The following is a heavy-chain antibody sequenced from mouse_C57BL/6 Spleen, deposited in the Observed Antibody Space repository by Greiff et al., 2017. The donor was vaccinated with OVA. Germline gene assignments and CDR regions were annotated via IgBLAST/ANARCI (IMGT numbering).Heavy chain of an antibody. D-gene: IGHD2-2*01. CDR2: IHPNSGST. Sequence: QVQLQQPGAELVKPGASVKLSCKASGYTFTSYWMHWVKQRPGQGLEWIGMIHPNSGSTNYNEKFKSKATLTVDKSSSTAYMQLSSLTSEDSAVYDCARRELLYGYDEGFAYWGQGTLVTVSA. V-gene: IGHV1-64*01. J-gene: IGHJ3*01. CDR1: GYTFTSYW. CDR3: ARRELLYGYDEGFAY.